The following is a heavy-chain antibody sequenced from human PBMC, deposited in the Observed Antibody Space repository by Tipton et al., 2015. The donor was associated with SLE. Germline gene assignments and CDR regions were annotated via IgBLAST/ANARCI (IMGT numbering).Heavy chain of an antibody. V-gene: IGHV4-59*04. Sequence: TLSLTCPVSGGSISSYYWSWIRQPPGKGLEWIGHIYYGGTIYYNPSLKSRVTMSIDTSKNQFSLKLSSVTDVDTAVYYCARTAGRSVKLWYFDLWGRGTLVTVSS. J-gene: IGHJ2*01. D-gene: IGHD5-18*01. CDR1: GGSISSYY. CDR2: IYYGGTI. CDR3: ARTAGRSVKLWYFDL.